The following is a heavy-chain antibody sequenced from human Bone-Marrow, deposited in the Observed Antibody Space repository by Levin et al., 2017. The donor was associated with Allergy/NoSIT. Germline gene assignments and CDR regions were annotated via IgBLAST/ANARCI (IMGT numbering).Heavy chain of an antibody. CDR3: ATNTCDFASGYPNWFDS. CDR2: IFYSGSN. J-gene: IGHJ5*01. D-gene: IGHD3-3*01. Sequence: PSETLSLTCSVSGGSMYTTSHYWGWIRQAPGKGLEWIGSIFYSGSNFYNPSLNSRVTISLDTSNSRFSLKLSSVTAADTAIYYRATNTCDFASGYPNWFDSWGQGTLVTVSS. CDR1: GGSMYTTSHY. V-gene: IGHV4-39*07.